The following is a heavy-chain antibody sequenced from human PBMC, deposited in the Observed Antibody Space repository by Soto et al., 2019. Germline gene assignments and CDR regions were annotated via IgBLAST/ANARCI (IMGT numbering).Heavy chain of an antibody. D-gene: IGHD2-2*01. V-gene: IGHV3-9*01. Sequence: EVQLVESGGGLVQPGRSLRLSCAASGFIFDAYAMHWVRQAPGKGLEWVSSISWNSGTIVYADSVKGRFTISRDNAKNSLYLQMNSLRTVDTAFYYCTKGRSTSCFAPVDYWGQGTLVTVSS. J-gene: IGHJ4*02. CDR3: TKGRSTSCFAPVDY. CDR2: ISWNSGTI. CDR1: GFIFDAYA.